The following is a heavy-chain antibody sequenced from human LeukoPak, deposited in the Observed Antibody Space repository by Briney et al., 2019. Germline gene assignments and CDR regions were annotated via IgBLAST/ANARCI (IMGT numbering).Heavy chain of an antibody. J-gene: IGHJ3*02. D-gene: IGHD3-9*01. CDR1: GFTSFNFP. CDR3: ARDNIWAFDI. V-gene: IGHV3-48*02. Sequence: GGSLRLSCEASGFTSFNFPMSWVRKAPGKGLEWVSHIRSDGTITYADSVKGRFTISRDDAKTSVYLQMNSLRDEDTAMYYCARDNIWAFDIWGQGTMVTVSS. CDR2: IRSDGTI.